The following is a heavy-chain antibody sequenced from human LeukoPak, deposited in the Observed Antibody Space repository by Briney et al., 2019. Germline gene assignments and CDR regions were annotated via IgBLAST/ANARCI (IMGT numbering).Heavy chain of an antibody. V-gene: IGHV5-51*01. D-gene: IGHD3-10*01. CDR1: GYTFTIYW. J-gene: IGHJ3*02. CDR3: ARANYGSGLLGDGLDI. Sequence: GESLKISCKGSGYTFTIYWIAWVRQMPGKGLEWMGIFYPGDSQTRYSPSYQGQVTISADKSISIAYLQLNRLKASDTAMYYCARANYGSGLLGDGLDIWGQGTMVTVSS. CDR2: FYPGDSQT.